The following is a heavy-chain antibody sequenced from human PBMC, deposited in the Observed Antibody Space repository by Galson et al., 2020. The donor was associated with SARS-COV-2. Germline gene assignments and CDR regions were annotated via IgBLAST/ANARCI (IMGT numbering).Heavy chain of an antibody. CDR1: GGSIRSSSYY. CDR2: LYYSGST. J-gene: IGHJ4*02. CDR3: AKYERYCSGGSCYSYLDY. Sequence: ETSETLSLTCTVSGGSIRSSSYYWGWIRQPPGKGLEWIGCLYYSGSTYYNPSLKSRVTISVDTPKNQFSLKMSSVTAADTAVYYCAKYERYCSGGSCYSYLDYWVQGTLVTVSS. D-gene: IGHD2-15*01. V-gene: IGHV4-39*01.